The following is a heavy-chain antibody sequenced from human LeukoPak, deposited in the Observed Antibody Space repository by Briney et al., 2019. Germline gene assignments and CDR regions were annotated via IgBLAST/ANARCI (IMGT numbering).Heavy chain of an antibody. V-gene: IGHV5-51*01. CDR1: GYSFSSHW. Sequence: GESLKISCKGYGYSFSSHWIGWVRQMPGKGLEWMGIIYPADSDTKYSPSFQGQVTISADKSISTAYLQWSSLKASDTAMYYCARQVSAASDIWGQGTMVIVSS. J-gene: IGHJ3*02. D-gene: IGHD2-2*01. CDR2: IYPADSDT. CDR3: ARQVSAASDI.